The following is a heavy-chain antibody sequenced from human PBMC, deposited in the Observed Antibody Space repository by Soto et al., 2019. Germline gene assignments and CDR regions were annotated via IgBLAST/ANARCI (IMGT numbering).Heavy chain of an antibody. J-gene: IGHJ6*02. CDR3: ARLKVTGRWYYGMDV. CDR1: GYSFTSYW. Sequence: PGESLKISCKGSGYSFTSYWIGWVRQMPGKGLEWMGIIYPGDSDTRYSPSFQGQVTISADKSISTAYLQWSSLKASDTAIYYCARLKVTGRWYYGMDVWGQGTTVTVSS. V-gene: IGHV5-51*01. CDR2: IYPGDSDT. D-gene: IGHD2-15*01.